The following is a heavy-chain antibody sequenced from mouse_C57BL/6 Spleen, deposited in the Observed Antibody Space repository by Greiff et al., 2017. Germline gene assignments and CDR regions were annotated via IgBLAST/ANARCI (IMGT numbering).Heavy chain of an antibody. CDR2: IHPNSGST. Sequence: QVHVKQPGAELVKPGASVKLSCKASGYTFTSYWMHWVKQRPGQGLEWIGMIHPNSGSTNYNEKFKSKATLTVDKSSSTAYMQLSSLTSEDSAVYYCAREDGNRWFAYWGQGTLVTVSA. V-gene: IGHV1-64*01. D-gene: IGHD2-1*01. CDR1: GYTFTSYW. J-gene: IGHJ3*01. CDR3: AREDGNRWFAY.